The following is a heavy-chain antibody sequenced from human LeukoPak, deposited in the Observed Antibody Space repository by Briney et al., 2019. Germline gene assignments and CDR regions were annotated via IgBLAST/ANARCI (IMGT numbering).Heavy chain of an antibody. Sequence: SGPMLVKPTQTLTLTCTFSGFSLSTSGVGVGWIRQPPGKALEWLALIYWSDDKRYSTSLKTRLALTKDTSKNQVVLTMTNVDPVDTATYYCAHSTPSNYYDSSGWDYDYWGQGTLVTVFS. CDR1: GFSLSTSGVG. D-gene: IGHD3-22*01. CDR3: AHSTPSNYYDSSGWDYDY. V-gene: IGHV2-5*01. J-gene: IGHJ4*02. CDR2: IYWSDDK.